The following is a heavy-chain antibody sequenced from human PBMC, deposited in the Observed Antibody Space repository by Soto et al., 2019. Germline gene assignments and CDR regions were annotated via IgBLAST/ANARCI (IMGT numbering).Heavy chain of an antibody. J-gene: IGHJ4*02. D-gene: IGHD3-16*02. Sequence: PSETLSLTCAVYGGSFSGYYWSWIRQPPGKGLEWIGEINHSGSTNYNPPLKSRVTISVDTSKNQFSLKLSSVTAADTAVYYCARGPISRKLRLGELSLDYWGQGTLVTVSS. CDR3: ARGPISRKLRLGELSLDY. CDR2: INHSGST. V-gene: IGHV4-34*01. CDR1: GGSFSGYY.